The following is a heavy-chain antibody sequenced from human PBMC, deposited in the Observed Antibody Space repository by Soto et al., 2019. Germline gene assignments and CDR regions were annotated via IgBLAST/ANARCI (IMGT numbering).Heavy chain of an antibody. CDR3: ARDLTGSLMDV. J-gene: IGHJ6*02. V-gene: IGHV3-66*01. CDR2: IYSGGST. CDR1: GFTVSSNY. Sequence: GGSLRLSCAASGFTVSSNYMSWVRQAPGKGLEWVSVIYSGGSTYYADSVKGRFTISRDNSKNTLYLQMNSLRAEDTAVYYCARDLTGSLMDVWGQGTTVTVSS.